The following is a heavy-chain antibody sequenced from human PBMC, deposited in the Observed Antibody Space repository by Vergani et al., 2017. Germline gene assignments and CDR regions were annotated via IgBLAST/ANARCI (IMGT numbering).Heavy chain of an antibody. CDR2: IKQDGSEK. CDR1: GFTFSSYW. V-gene: IGHV3-7*01. Sequence: EVQLVESGGGLVQPGGSLRLSCAASGFTFSSYWMSWVRQAPGKGLEWVANIKQDGSEKYYVDSVKGRFTITRANAKNLMYLQMNSLRADDTAVDYCARDFRENTNYDSSGYHDYWGQGTLVTVSS. J-gene: IGHJ4*02. D-gene: IGHD3-22*01. CDR3: ARDFRENTNYDSSGYHDY.